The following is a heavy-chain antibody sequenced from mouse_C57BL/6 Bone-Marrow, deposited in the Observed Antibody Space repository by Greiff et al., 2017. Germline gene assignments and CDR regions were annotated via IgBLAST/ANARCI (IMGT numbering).Heavy chain of an antibody. V-gene: IGHV5-4*01. CDR2: ISDGGSYT. D-gene: IGHD1-1*01. J-gene: IGHJ4*01. Sequence: EVQLVESGGGLVKPGGSLKLSCAASGFTFSSYAMSWVRQTPEKRLEWVATISDGGSYTYYPDNVKCRFTISRDNAKNNLYLQMSHLKSEDTAMYYCARGYDYGSSCGGYAMYYWGQGTSVTVSS. CDR1: GFTFSSYA. CDR3: ARGYDYGSSCGGYAMYY.